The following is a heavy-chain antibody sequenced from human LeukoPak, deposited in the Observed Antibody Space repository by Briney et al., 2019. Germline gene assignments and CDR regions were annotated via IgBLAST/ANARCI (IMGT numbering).Heavy chain of an antibody. D-gene: IGHD3-3*01. Sequence: PSETLSLTCTVSGGSISSSNYYWGWIRQPPGKGLEWTGSIYYSGSTYYSPSLKSRVTISVDTSKNQFSLKLSSVTAADTAVYYCARGAPRWLLFARSQSGDAFDIWGQGTMVTVSS. J-gene: IGHJ3*02. CDR1: GGSISSSNYY. V-gene: IGHV4-39*07. CDR2: IYYSGST. CDR3: ARGAPRWLLFARSQSGDAFDI.